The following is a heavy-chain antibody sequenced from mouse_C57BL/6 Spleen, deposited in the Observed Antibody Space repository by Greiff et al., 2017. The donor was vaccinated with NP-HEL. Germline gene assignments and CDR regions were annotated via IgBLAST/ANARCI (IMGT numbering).Heavy chain of an antibody. Sequence: EVKLVESEGGLVQPGSSMKLSCTASGFTFSDYYMAWVRQVPEKGLEWVANINYDGSSTYYLDSLKSRFIISRDNAKNILYLQMSSLKSEDTATYYCARAYQDYAMDYWGQGTSVTVSS. J-gene: IGHJ4*01. D-gene: IGHD2-10*01. CDR1: GFTFSDYY. CDR3: ARAYQDYAMDY. V-gene: IGHV5-16*01. CDR2: INYDGSST.